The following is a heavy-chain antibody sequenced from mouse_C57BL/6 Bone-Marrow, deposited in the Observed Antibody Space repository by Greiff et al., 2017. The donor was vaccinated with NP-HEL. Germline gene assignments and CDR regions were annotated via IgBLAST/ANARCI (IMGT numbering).Heavy chain of an antibody. CDR3: AREDYAIAY. D-gene: IGHD2-4*01. CDR2: IYPGDGDT. J-gene: IGHJ3*01. Sequence: QVQLQQSGPELVKPGASVKISCKASGYAFSSSWMNWVKQRPGKGLEWIGRIYPGDGDTNYNGKFKGKATLTADKSSSTAYMQLSSLTSEDSAVYFCAREDYAIAYWGQGTLVTVSA. V-gene: IGHV1-82*01. CDR1: GYAFSSSW.